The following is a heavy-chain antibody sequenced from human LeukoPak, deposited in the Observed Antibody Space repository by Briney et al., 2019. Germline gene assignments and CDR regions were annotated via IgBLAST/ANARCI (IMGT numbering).Heavy chain of an antibody. V-gene: IGHV3-30*18. CDR3: AKNVWGSYRYLDY. CDR1: GFTFSSYG. D-gene: IGHD3-16*02. CDR2: ISYDGSNK. Sequence: GGSLRLSCAASGFTFSSYGMHWVRQAPGKGLEWVAVISYDGSNKYYADSVKGRFTTSRDNSKNTLYLQMNSLRAEDTAVYYCAKNVWGSYRYLDYWGQGTLVTVSS. J-gene: IGHJ4*02.